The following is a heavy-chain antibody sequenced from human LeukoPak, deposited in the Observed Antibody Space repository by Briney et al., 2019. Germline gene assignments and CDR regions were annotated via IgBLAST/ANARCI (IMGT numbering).Heavy chain of an antibody. CDR2: IYSGDST. J-gene: IGHJ4*02. CDR1: GFTVSSNY. CDR3: ARDLTVGATLDY. V-gene: IGHV3-66*02. D-gene: IGHD1-26*01. Sequence: GGSLRLSCAASGFTVSSNYMSWVRQAPGKGLEWVSVIYSGDSTYYADSVKGRFTITRDNSKNTPYLQMNRLRVEDTAVYYCARDLTVGATLDYWGQGTLVTVSS.